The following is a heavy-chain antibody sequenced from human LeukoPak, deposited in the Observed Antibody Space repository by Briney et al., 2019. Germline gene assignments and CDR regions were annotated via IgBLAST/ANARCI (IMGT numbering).Heavy chain of an antibody. CDR3: ARARSILVPAAPFDY. D-gene: IGHD2-2*01. J-gene: IGHJ4*02. V-gene: IGHV1-2*04. CDR1: EYTFTGYY. Sequence: ASVKVSCKASEYTFTGYYMHWVRQAPGQGLEWMGWINPNSGGTNYAQKFQGWVTMTRDTSISTAYMELSRLRSDDTAVYYCARARSILVPAAPFDYWGQGTLVTVSS. CDR2: INPNSGGT.